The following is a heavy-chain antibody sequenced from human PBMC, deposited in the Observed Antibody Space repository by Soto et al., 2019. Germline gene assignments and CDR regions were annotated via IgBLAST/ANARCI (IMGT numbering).Heavy chain of an antibody. CDR3: ARAGGLGAVVVDY. Sequence: QLQLQESGSGLVKPSQTLSLTCAVSGGSISSGGYSWSWIRQPPGKGLEWIGYIYHSGSTYYNPSLKIRVTISVDRSKNQFSLKLTSETAADTAVYYCARAGGLGAVVVDYWGQGTLVTVSS. CDR1: GGSISSGGYS. CDR2: IYHSGST. J-gene: IGHJ4*02. D-gene: IGHD6-19*01. V-gene: IGHV4-30-2*01.